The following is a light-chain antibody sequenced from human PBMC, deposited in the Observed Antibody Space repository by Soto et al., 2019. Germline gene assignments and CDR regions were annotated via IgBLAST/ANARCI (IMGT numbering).Light chain of an antibody. J-gene: IGKJ1*01. CDR1: QWVSSN. Sequence: ETVMTQSPAILSVSPGGRATLSCRASQWVSSNLVWYQQKPGQAPRLLIYGASTRAAGISDRFRGSGSGTEFTLTISSLRSEDSAIYYCQQYFEWPPMTFGQGTKVDIK. CDR3: QQYFEWPPMT. V-gene: IGKV3-15*01. CDR2: GAS.